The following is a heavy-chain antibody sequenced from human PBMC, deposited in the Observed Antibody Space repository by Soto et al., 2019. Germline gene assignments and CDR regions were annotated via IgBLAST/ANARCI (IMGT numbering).Heavy chain of an antibody. CDR2: ISGSGGST. D-gene: IGHD5-18*01. J-gene: IGHJ4*02. CDR3: AKGGGYSYGYFVY. V-gene: IGHV3-23*01. Sequence: GGSLILSCGASGFTFSSYAVSWVRQAPGKGLEWVSAISGSGGSTYYADSVKGRFTISRDNSKNTLYLQMNSLRAEDTAVYYCAKGGGYSYGYFVYWGQGTLVTVSS. CDR1: GFTFSSYA.